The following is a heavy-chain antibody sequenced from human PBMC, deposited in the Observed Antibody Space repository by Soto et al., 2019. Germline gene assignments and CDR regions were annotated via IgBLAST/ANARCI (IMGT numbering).Heavy chain of an antibody. D-gene: IGHD2-21*01. V-gene: IGHV1-18*01. CDR1: GYAFNWYA. CDR3: ARTVEYDSIPYYYADF. Sequence: ASVKVTGKASGYAFNWYAITLLLQAPVQVLEWMGWISGYNGNTNYAQTLQGRGTMTTDTSTSTAYLELRSLRSDDTAVYYCARTVEYDSIPYYYADFWGQGTLVTVSS. CDR2: ISGYNGNT. J-gene: IGHJ4*01.